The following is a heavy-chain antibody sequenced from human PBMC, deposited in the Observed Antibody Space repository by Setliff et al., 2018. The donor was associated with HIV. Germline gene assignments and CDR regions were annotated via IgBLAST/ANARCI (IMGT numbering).Heavy chain of an antibody. CDR1: GYTFTSYG. J-gene: IGHJ4*02. Sequence: GASVKVSCKASGYTFTSYGISWVRQAPGQGLEWMGWISAYNDNTNYAQKLQGRVTMTTDTSTSTAYMELRSLRSDDAAVYYCARDLGISSGYYFDYWGQGTLVTVSS. D-gene: IGHD3-22*01. V-gene: IGHV1-18*01. CDR3: ARDLGISSGYYFDY. CDR2: ISAYNDNT.